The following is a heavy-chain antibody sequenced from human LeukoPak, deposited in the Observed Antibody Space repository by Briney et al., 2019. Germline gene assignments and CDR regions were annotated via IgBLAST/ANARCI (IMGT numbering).Heavy chain of an antibody. CDR1: GFTFSNYA. V-gene: IGHV3-23*01. CDR3: AKDRANYDFWSGYYTGYFDY. J-gene: IGHJ4*02. CDR2: ITGSGGNT. Sequence: PGGSLRLSCAASGFTFSNYAMSWVRQAPGKGLEWVSGITGSGGNTYYADSVKGRFTISRDNSKNTLYLQMNSLRAEDTAVYYCAKDRANYDFWSGYYTGYFDYWGQGTLVTVSS. D-gene: IGHD3-3*01.